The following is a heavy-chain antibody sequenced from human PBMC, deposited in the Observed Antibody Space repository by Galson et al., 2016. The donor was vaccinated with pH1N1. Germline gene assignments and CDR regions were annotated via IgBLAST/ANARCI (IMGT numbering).Heavy chain of an antibody. CDR2: ISGRGVAT. CDR1: GFTFSSYA. Sequence: SLRLSCAASGFTFSSYAMSWVRQALGKGLEWVSTISGRGVATYYADSVKGRFTIPRDNSKNTLYPQMNSLRAEDTAVYYCAKGYYYGDYLEYYYFYNMDVWGQGTTVTVSS. V-gene: IGHV3-23*01. CDR3: AKGYYYGDYLEYYYFYNMDV. J-gene: IGHJ6*02. D-gene: IGHD4-17*01.